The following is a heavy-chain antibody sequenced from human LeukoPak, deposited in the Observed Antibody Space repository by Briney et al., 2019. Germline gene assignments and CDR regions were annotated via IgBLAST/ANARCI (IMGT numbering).Heavy chain of an antibody. CDR2: IIPILGIV. Sequence: SVKVSCKASGGTFSSYTLSWVRQAPGQGLEWMGRIIPILGIVNYAQQFQGRVTIIADKSTNTAYMELSSLRSEGTAVYYCARAYDSSGYYDAFDIWGQGTMVTVSS. D-gene: IGHD3-22*01. V-gene: IGHV1-69*02. CDR1: GGTFSSYT. CDR3: ARAYDSSGYYDAFDI. J-gene: IGHJ3*02.